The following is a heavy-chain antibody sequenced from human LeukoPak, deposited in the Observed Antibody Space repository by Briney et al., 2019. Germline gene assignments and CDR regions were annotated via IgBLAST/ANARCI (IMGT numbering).Heavy chain of an antibody. CDR3: ARLVYGTYDFWSGYPVGYFDY. V-gene: IGHV4-34*01. CDR1: GSFSDHS. D-gene: IGHD3-3*01. Sequence: PSETLSLTCAVSGSFSDHSWSWVRQPPGKGLEWIGEIDEKRRTSYSPSLTSRVTMSVDTSKNQFSLKLSSVTAADTAVYYCARLVYGTYDFWSGYPVGYFDYWGQGTLVTVSS. J-gene: IGHJ4*02. CDR2: IDEKRRT.